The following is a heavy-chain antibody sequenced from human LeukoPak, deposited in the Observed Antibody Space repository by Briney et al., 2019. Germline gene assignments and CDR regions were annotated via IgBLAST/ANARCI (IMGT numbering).Heavy chain of an antibody. Sequence: PGGSLRLSCAASGFTFSDHYMDWVRQAPGQGLEWVANIKEDGSEIYYVDSVKGRFTISRDNAKNSLYLQMNGLRADDTAVYYCAREFRADFDYWGQGALVTVSS. CDR2: IKEDGSEI. CDR1: GFTFSDHY. CDR3: AREFRADFDY. V-gene: IGHV3-7*03. J-gene: IGHJ4*02.